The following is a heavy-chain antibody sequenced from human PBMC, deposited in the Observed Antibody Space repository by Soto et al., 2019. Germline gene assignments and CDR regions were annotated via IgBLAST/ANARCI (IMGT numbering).Heavy chain of an antibody. D-gene: IGHD3-10*01. CDR1: GFVINMYW. V-gene: IGHV3-74*01. CDR2: INDDGTRT. CDR3: IRGPRPSSVGTGAF. J-gene: IGHJ4*02. Sequence: GGSLRLSCAASGFVINMYWMHWVRQVPGEGPEWVTRINDDGTRTDYADSAKGRFTISRDNAKDILYLQMNALRVDDTAVYYCIRGPRPSSVGTGAFWGQGTLVTSPQ.